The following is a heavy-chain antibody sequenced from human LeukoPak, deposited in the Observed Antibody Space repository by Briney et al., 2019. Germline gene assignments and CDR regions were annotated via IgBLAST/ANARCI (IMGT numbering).Heavy chain of an antibody. CDR1: GITFGNNW. J-gene: IGHJ4*02. CDR3: ASAIGPGSPFDY. V-gene: IGHV3-74*01. Sequence: GGSLRLSSAASGITFGNNWMHWVRQGPGTGLVWISRINSDGGGAIYADSVKGRFTISRDNAKNTLYLQMNSLRAEDTAVYYCASAIGPGSPFDYWGQGTLVTVSS. D-gene: IGHD3-10*01. CDR2: INSDGGGA.